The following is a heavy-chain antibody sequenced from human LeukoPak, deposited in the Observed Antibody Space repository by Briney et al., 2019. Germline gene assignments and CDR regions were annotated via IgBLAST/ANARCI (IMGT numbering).Heavy chain of an antibody. Sequence: SVQVSFNASGGTFISYAISWVRQAPGQGLEWMGGIIPIFGTANYAQKFQGRVTITADESTSTAYMELSSLRSEDTAVYYCARARELNAFDIWGQGTMVTVSS. CDR3: ARARELNAFDI. J-gene: IGHJ3*02. CDR2: IIPIFGTA. D-gene: IGHD1-26*01. CDR1: GGTFISYA. V-gene: IGHV1-69*01.